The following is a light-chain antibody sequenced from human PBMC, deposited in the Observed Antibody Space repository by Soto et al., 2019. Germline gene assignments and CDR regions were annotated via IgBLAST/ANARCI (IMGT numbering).Light chain of an antibody. V-gene: IGLV1-40*01. CDR2: GNS. CDR3: SSYAGSSWV. J-gene: IGLJ3*02. CDR1: SSNIGAGYD. Sequence: QSVLTQPPSVSGAPGQRVTISCTGSSSNIGAGYDVHWYQHLPGTAPKLLISGNSNRPSGVPDRFSGSKSGTSASLAITGLQAEDEADYYCSSYAGSSWVFGGGTKLTVL.